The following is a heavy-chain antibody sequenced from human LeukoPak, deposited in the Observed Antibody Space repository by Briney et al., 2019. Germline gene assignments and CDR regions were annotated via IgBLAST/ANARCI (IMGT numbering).Heavy chain of an antibody. CDR3: TTVIPQIYYYYGMDV. D-gene: IGHD2-21*01. Sequence: GGSLRLSCAASGFTFSSYSMNWVRQAPGKGLEWVSSISSSSSYIYYADSVKGRFTISRDNAKNSLYLQMNSLKTEDTAVYYCTTVIPQIYYYYGMDVWGQGTTVTVSS. V-gene: IGHV3-21*03. J-gene: IGHJ6*02. CDR1: GFTFSSYS. CDR2: ISSSSSYI.